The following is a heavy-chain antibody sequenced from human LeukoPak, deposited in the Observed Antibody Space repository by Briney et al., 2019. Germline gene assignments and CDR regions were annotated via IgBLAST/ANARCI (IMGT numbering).Heavy chain of an antibody. CDR3: AKDSRDGYSYPYFDY. CDR1: GFTFSSYA. V-gene: IGHV3-23*01. D-gene: IGHD5-18*01. J-gene: IGHJ4*02. Sequence: GGSLRLSCAASGFTFSSYAMSWVRQAPGKGLEWVSAISGSGGSTYYADSVRGRFTISRDNSKNTLYLQMNSPRAEDTAVYYCAKDSRDGYSYPYFDYWGQGTLVTVSS. CDR2: ISGSGGST.